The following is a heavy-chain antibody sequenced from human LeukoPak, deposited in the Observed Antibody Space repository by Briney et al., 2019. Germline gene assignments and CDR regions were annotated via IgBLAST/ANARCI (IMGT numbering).Heavy chain of an antibody. D-gene: IGHD6-13*01. CDR3: ARHGGQQLARDAFDI. V-gene: IGHV4-59*08. CDR2: IYYSGDT. J-gene: IGHJ3*02. CDR1: GDSISSSY. Sequence: SETLSLTCTVSGDSISSSYWSWIRQPPGKGLEWIGYIYYSGDTKYNPSLKSRVTISIDTSKNQFSLKLSSVTAADSAVYYCARHGGQQLARDAFDIWGQGTMVTVSS.